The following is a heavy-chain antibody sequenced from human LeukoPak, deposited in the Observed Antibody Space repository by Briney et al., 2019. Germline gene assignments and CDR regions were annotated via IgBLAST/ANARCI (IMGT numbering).Heavy chain of an antibody. CDR1: GFAFSSYN. D-gene: IGHD1-7*01. Sequence: GGSLRLSCAASGFAFSSYNMNWVRQAPGKGLEWVSYISSSSSTIYYADSVKGRFTISRGNAKNSLYLQMNSLRAEDTAVYYCAKDAPGITGTTWVAYYYYGMDVWGQGTTVTVSS. CDR2: ISSSSSTI. CDR3: AKDAPGITGTTWVAYYYYGMDV. J-gene: IGHJ6*02. V-gene: IGHV3-48*01.